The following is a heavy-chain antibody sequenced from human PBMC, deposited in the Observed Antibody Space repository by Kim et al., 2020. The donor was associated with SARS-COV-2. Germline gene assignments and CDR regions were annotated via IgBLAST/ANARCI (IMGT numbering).Heavy chain of an antibody. V-gene: IGHV3-33*01. CDR2: IWYDGSNK. J-gene: IGHJ3*02. D-gene: IGHD6-6*01. Sequence: GGSLRLSCAASGFTFSSYGMHWVRQAPGKGLEWVAVIWYDGSNKYYADSVKGRFTISRDNSKNTLYLQMNSLRAEDTAVYYCASLNVPPDAFDIWGQGTMVTVSS. CDR3: ASLNVPPDAFDI. CDR1: GFTFSSYG.